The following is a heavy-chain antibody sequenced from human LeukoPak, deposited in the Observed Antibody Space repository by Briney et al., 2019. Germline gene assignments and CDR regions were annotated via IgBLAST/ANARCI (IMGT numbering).Heavy chain of an antibody. J-gene: IGHJ3*01. Sequence: GGSLRLSCTASGFNFGSFGMHWVRQAPGKGLEWVAVILYDGVNKHYADSVKGRFTVSRDNSKNTLYLQMDSLRAEDTAVYYCASFIVVIPVAMRGDAFDFWGQGTVVTVSS. D-gene: IGHD2-2*01. CDR1: GFNFGSFG. CDR2: ILYDGVNK. CDR3: ASFIVVIPVAMRGDAFDF. V-gene: IGHV3-30*03.